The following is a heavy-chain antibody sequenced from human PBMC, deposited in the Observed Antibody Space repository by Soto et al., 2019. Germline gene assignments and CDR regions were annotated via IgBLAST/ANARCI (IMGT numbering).Heavy chain of an antibody. V-gene: IGHV1-69*13. D-gene: IGHD7-27*01. CDR1: AGSFPHYA. Sequence: SVKVSCKASAGSFPHYALSWVRQAPGQGLEWIGGIIPVLATTTYAQKFQGRVSIIADESTNTVYMELSSLRSEDTAVYYCACNWGNSLKNWLDHWGQGTLVTVSS. J-gene: IGHJ5*02. CDR3: ACNWGNSLKNWLDH. CDR2: IIPVLATT.